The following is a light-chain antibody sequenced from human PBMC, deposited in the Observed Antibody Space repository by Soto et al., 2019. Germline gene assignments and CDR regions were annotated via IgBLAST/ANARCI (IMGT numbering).Light chain of an antibody. CDR3: QQRSDWTPT. J-gene: IGKJ1*01. CDR2: DTS. V-gene: IGKV3-11*01. Sequence: EIVLTQSPAPLSLSPGERATLSCRASQTVGSYLAWFRQTPGQAPRLLIYDTSIRATGIPATFSGSGSGTDFTLAISTLRAEDFAVYYFQQRSDWTPTFGQGTKVESK. CDR1: QTVGSY.